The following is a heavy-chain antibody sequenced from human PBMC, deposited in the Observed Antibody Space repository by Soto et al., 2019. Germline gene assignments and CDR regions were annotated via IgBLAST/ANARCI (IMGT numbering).Heavy chain of an antibody. Sequence: GGSLRLSCALSGLTFSTYCMNWVRQAPGKGLEWVASISSRGDYIYYADSVKGRFTTSRDNAKNSVSLQMDSLRVEDTAVYYCAINRDPSPKNQGMDVWGHGTTVTVSS. CDR1: GLTFSTYC. CDR2: ISSRGDYI. V-gene: IGHV3-21*01. J-gene: IGHJ6*02. CDR3: AINRDPSPKNQGMDV. D-gene: IGHD2-2*01.